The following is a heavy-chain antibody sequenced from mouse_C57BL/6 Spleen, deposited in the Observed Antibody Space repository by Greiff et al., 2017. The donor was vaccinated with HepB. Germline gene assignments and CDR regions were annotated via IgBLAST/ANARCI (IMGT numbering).Heavy chain of an antibody. CDR1: GFSFNTYA. D-gene: IGHD2-5*01. CDR2: IRSKSNNYAT. J-gene: IGHJ1*03. Sequence: EVMLVESGGGLVQPKGSLKLSCAASGFSFNTYAMNWVRQAPGKGLEWVARIRSKSNNYATYYADSVKDRFTISRDDSESMLYLQMNNLKTEDTAMYYWVRTYSNYEYFDVWGTGTTVTVSS. V-gene: IGHV10-1*01. CDR3: VRTYSNYEYFDV.